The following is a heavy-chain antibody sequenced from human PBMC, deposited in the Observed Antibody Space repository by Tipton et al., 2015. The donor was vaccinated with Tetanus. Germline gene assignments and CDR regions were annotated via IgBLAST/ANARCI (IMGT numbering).Heavy chain of an antibody. CDR1: GFTFSTYW. Sequence: SLRLSCAASGFTFSTYWMHWVRQAPGKGPVWVSRINSDGSGTNYADPVKGRFTISRDNAKGTLYLQMNSLRVEDTATYYCTRVVRSSFDTSRYYRATDYWGQGTLVTVSS. V-gene: IGHV3-74*01. CDR3: TRVVRSSFDTSRYYRATDY. CDR2: INSDGSGT. D-gene: IGHD3-10*01. J-gene: IGHJ4*02.